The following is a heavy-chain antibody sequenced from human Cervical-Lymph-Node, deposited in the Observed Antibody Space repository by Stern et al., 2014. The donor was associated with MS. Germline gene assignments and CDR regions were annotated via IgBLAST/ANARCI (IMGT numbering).Heavy chain of an antibody. Sequence: QVQLQESGPGLVKPSGTLSLTCAVSGGSISSSNWWSWVRQSPGKGLEWIGESDHSGNTIYKPSLKSRVTVSVEKSKTRFSLTLRSVPAADTAVYFCARFPASRPHVFDSWGQGTLVTVSS. CDR2: SDHSGNT. D-gene: IGHD6-13*01. V-gene: IGHV4-4*02. J-gene: IGHJ4*02. CDR1: GGSISSSNW. CDR3: ARFPASRPHVFDS.